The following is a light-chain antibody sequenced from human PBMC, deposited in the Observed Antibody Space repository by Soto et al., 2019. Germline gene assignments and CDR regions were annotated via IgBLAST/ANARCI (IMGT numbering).Light chain of an antibody. CDR3: QQSYSTPPGT. CDR1: QDISHY. V-gene: IGKV1-39*01. CDR2: DVS. J-gene: IGKJ4*01. Sequence: DIQMTQSPSSLSASVGDRVSITCQASQDISHYLNWYQQKPGKAPTLLIYDVSRLESGVPSRFSGSGSGTDFTLTISSLQPEDFATYYCQQSYSTPPGTFGGGTKVDIK.